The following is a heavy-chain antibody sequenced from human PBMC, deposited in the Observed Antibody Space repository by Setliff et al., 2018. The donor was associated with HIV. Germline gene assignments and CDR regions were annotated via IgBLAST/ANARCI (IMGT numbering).Heavy chain of an antibody. Sequence: SETLSLTCTVSGGSISSSSYYWGWIRRPPGKGLEWIGSIYYSGSTYYNPSLKSRVTISVDTSKNQFSLKLSSVTAADTAVYYCARHRDPPGTSWIYYYYYMDLWGEGTTVTVSS. CDR1: GGSISSSSYY. V-gene: IGHV4-39*01. CDR3: ARHRDPPGTSWIYYYYYMDL. CDR2: IYYSGST. D-gene: IGHD6-13*01. J-gene: IGHJ6*03.